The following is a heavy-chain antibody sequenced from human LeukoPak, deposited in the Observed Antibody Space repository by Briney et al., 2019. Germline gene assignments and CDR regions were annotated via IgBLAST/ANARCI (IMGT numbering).Heavy chain of an antibody. CDR2: ISSSSSTI. J-gene: IGHJ4*02. Sequence: GGSLRLSCAASGFTFSSYSMNWVRQAPGKGLEWVSYISSSSSTIYYADSVKGRFTISRDNAKNSLYLQMNSLRAEDTALYYCAKIQAGDYDDFDYWGQGTLVTVSS. CDR1: GFTFSSYS. CDR3: AKIQAGDYDDFDY. V-gene: IGHV3-48*04. D-gene: IGHD4-17*01.